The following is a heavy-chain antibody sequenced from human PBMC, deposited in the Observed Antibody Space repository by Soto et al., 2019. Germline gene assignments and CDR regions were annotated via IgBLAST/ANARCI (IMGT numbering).Heavy chain of an antibody. D-gene: IGHD1-1*01. J-gene: IGHJ6*02. CDR3: ARARGLERLTNYYYYGMDV. CDR1: RDTFTGYY. CDR2: INPNSGGT. Sequence: ASVEVCCKACRDTFTGYYMHSVRHAPEKGLEWMGWINPNSGGTNYAQKFQGWVTMTRDTSISTAYMELSRLRSDDTAVYYCARARGLERLTNYYYYGMDVWGQGTTVTVSS. V-gene: IGHV1-2*04.